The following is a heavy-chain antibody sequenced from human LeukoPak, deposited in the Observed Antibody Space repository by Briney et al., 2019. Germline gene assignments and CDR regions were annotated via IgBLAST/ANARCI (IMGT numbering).Heavy chain of an antibody. V-gene: IGHV3-64*01. J-gene: IGHJ4*02. CDR1: GFTFSSYS. CDR3: TTAHLYSGTWYGRDY. CDR2: ISSNGGST. D-gene: IGHD6-13*01. Sequence: PGGSLRLSCAASGFTFSSYSMNWVRQAPGKGLEYVSGISSNGGSTTLANSVKGRFTISRDNSKNTLYLQMNRLRAEDTAVYYCTTAHLYSGTWYGRDYWGQGTRVTVSS.